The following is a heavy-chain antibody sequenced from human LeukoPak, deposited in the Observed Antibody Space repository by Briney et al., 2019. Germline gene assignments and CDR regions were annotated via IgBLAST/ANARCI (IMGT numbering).Heavy chain of an antibody. D-gene: IGHD4-11*01. CDR2: IIPIFGTA. CDR1: GGTFSSYA. V-gene: IGHV1-69*05. CDR3: ARSRSPRHDYSNYRY. J-gene: IGHJ4*02. Sequence: SVKVSCKSSGGTFSSYAISWVRQAPGQGLEWMGGIIPIFGTANYAQKFQGRVTITTDESTSTAYMELSSLRSEDTAVYYCARSRSPRHDYSNYRYWGQGTLVTVSS.